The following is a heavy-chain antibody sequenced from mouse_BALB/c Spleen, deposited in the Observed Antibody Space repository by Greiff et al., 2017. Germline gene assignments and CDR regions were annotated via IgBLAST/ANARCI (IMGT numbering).Heavy chain of an antibody. Sequence: EVQRVESGGGLVKPGGSLKLSCAASGFTFSSYAMSWVRQTPEKRLEWVASISSGGSTYYPDSVKGRFTISRDNARNILYLQMSSLRSEDTAMYYCARGGGSSFPFYAMDYWGQGTSVTVSS. D-gene: IGHD1-1*01. CDR2: ISSGGST. CDR3: ARGGGSSFPFYAMDY. V-gene: IGHV5-6-5*01. J-gene: IGHJ4*01. CDR1: GFTFSSYA.